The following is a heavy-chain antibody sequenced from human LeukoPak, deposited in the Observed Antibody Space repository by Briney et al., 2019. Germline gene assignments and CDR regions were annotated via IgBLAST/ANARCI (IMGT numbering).Heavy chain of an antibody. J-gene: IGHJ3*02. CDR1: GFTFSSYA. Sequence: GGSLRLSCAASGFTFSSYAMHWVRQAPGKGLEWVAVISYDGSNKYYADSVKGRFTISRDNSKNTLYLQMNSLRAEDTAVYYCASSWFGESFPRLHDGAFDIWGQGTMVTVSS. V-gene: IGHV3-30*14. CDR2: ISYDGSNK. D-gene: IGHD3-10*01. CDR3: ASSWFGESFPRLHDGAFDI.